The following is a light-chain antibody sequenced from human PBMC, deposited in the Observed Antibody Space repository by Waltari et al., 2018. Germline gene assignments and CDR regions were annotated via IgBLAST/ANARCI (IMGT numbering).Light chain of an antibody. V-gene: IGKV3-20*01. CDR3: QQYGESPMYT. CDR1: QTVKNNY. Sequence: TQSPVTLSLSPGERATRCCRASQTVKNNYFAWYQQKPGQSPKHLIDKTTNRATGVPDKFSGSGSGTDFSLNIDRLEPGDSAVYFCQQYGESPMYTFGQGTKLEI. J-gene: IGKJ2*01. CDR2: KTT.